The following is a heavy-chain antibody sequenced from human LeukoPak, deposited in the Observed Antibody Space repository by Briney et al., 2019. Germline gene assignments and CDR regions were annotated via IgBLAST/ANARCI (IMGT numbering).Heavy chain of an antibody. V-gene: IGHV3-7*03. J-gene: IGHJ4*02. D-gene: IGHD6-13*01. CDR2: INQEGSQK. Sequence: GGSLRLSCAASGFTFNNYWMTWVRQAPGKGLEWVANINQEGSQKYYVDSLKGRFAISRDNAKNSLYLQMNSLRAEDTAVYYCATAYDSSWSPYFSDHWGQGTLVTVSS. CDR1: GFTFNNYW. CDR3: ATAYDSSWSPYFSDH.